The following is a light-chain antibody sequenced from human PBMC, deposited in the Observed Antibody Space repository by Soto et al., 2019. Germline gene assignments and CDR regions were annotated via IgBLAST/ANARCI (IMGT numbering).Light chain of an antibody. Sequence: DIQMTQSPSTLSASVGDRVTITCRASQRISSWLAWYQQKPGKAPKLLIYDASTLESGVPSRFSGSGSGTEFTLTISSLQPDDFATYYCQQYNTYPWTFGQGTKWISN. CDR1: QRISSW. CDR3: QQYNTYPWT. V-gene: IGKV1-5*01. CDR2: DAS. J-gene: IGKJ1*01.